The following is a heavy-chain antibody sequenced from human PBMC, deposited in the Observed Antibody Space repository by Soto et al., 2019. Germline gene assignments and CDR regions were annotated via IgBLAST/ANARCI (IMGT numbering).Heavy chain of an antibody. D-gene: IGHD3-9*01. CDR1: GFSFSTTGVG. CDR2: NYWDDDK. Sequence: QITVKESGPTLVKPTQTLTLTCTFSGFSFSTTGVGVVWVRQAPGKAREWLSVNYWDDDKRYSPTLKRRLTITKDTSRNQVVLTMTNMDPVATATYSCAHGTFEGILGAGGVDVWGQGITVTVS. V-gene: IGHV2-5*02. CDR3: AHGTFEGILGAGGVDV. J-gene: IGHJ6*02.